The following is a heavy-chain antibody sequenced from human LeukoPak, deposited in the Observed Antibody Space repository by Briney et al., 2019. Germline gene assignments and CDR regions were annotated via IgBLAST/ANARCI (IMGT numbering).Heavy chain of an antibody. Sequence: PSETLSLTCAVCGGCFSGYYWSWSRQPPGKGLEWIGEINHSGSTNYNPSLKSRVTVSVDTSKNQFSLKLSSVTAADTAVYYCARGIIVVVLAAGGNWFDPWGQGTLVTVSS. CDR1: GGCFSGYY. CDR2: INHSGST. V-gene: IGHV4-34*01. CDR3: ARGIIVVVLAAGGNWFDP. J-gene: IGHJ5*02. D-gene: IGHD2-2*01.